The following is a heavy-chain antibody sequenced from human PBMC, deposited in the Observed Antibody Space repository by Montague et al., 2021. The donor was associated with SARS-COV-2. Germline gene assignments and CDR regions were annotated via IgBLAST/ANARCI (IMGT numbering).Heavy chain of an antibody. CDR3: ARLESGHYYGSGSPNYMDV. CDR1: GYSFTSYW. CDR2: IDPSDSYT. V-gene: IGHV5-10-1*01. J-gene: IGHJ6*03. Sequence: QSGAEVKKPGESLRISCKGSGYSFTSYWISWVRQMPGKGQEWMGRIDPSDSYTNYSPSFQGHVTISADKSISTAYLQWSSLKASDTAMYYCARLESGHYYGSGSPNYMDVWGKGTTVTVSS. D-gene: IGHD3-10*01.